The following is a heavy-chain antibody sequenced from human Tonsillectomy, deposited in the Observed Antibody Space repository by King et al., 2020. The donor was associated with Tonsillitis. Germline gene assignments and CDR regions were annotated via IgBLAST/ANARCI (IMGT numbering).Heavy chain of an antibody. Sequence: VQLVESGGGLVQPGGSLRLSCAASGFTFSSYWMSWVRQAPGKGLEWVANIKQDGSEKYYVDSVKGRFTISRDNAKNSLYLQMNSLRAEDTAVYYCASHLQWFGELSGDALDIWGQGTMVTVSS. CDR1: GFTFSSYW. D-gene: IGHD3-10*01. V-gene: IGHV3-7*01. CDR2: IKQDGSEK. J-gene: IGHJ3*02. CDR3: ASHLQWFGELSGDALDI.